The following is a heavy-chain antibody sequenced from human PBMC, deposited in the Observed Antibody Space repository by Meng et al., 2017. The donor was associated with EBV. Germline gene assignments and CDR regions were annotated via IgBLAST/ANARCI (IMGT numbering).Heavy chain of an antibody. CDR1: GGTFSSYA. CDR3: ARERPGGMATTPYFDY. J-gene: IGHJ4*02. Sequence: QVRWVRYVAEVKKPGSSVKVSCKASGGTFSSYAISWVRQAPGQGLEWMGGIIPIRGIANYAQKFQGRVTITADKSTSTAYMELSSLRSEDTAVYYCARERPGGMATTPYFDYWGQGTLVTVSS. V-gene: IGHV1-69*10. D-gene: IGHD5-24*01. CDR2: IIPIRGIA.